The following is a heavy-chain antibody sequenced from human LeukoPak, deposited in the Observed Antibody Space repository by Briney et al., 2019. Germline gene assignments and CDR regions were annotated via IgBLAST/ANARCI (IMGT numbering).Heavy chain of an antibody. Sequence: SGGSLRLSCAASGFTFSSYGMHWVRQAPGKGLEWVAFIRYDGSNKYYADSVKGRFTISRDNSKNTLYLQMNSLRAEDTAVYYCAKDDGVKVLRYFGPLDYWGQGTLVTVSS. CDR2: IRYDGSNK. CDR1: GFTFSSYG. CDR3: AKDDGVKVLRYFGPLDY. J-gene: IGHJ4*02. V-gene: IGHV3-30*02. D-gene: IGHD3-9*01.